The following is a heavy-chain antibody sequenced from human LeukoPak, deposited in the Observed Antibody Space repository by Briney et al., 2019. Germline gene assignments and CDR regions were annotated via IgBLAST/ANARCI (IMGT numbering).Heavy chain of an antibody. CDR1: GGSISSSRYY. D-gene: IGHD5-24*01. J-gene: IGHJ4*02. CDR2: IYYSGST. Sequence: PSETLSLTCTVSGGSISSSRYYWGWIRQPPGKGLEWIGSIYYSGSTYYNPSLKSRVTISVDTSKNQFSLKLSSVTAADTAVYYCARHAMSRWLQTYYFDYWGQGTLVTVSS. V-gene: IGHV4-39*01. CDR3: ARHAMSRWLQTYYFDY.